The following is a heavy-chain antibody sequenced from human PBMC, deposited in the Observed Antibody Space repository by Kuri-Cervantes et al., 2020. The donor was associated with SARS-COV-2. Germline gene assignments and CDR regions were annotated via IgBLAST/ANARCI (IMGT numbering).Heavy chain of an antibody. V-gene: IGHV1-69*06. Sequence: SVTVSCKASGGTFSSYAISWLRQAPGQGLEWMGRIIPLFGTTIYAEKFRGRVTLTADRSTNTAYMELSSLRSEDTAVYYCARPYCSITTCYDGTFDSWGQGTLVTVSS. J-gene: IGHJ4*02. D-gene: IGHD2-2*01. CDR1: GGTFSSYA. CDR2: IIPLFGTT. CDR3: ARPYCSITTCYDGTFDS.